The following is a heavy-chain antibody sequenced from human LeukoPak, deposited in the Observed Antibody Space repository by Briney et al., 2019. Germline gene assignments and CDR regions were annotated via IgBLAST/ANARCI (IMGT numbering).Heavy chain of an antibody. V-gene: IGHV3-23*01. CDR3: ARVGSSSWDMFDY. Sequence: PGGSLRLSCAASGFTFSSYAMSWVRQAPGKGLEWVSTISGSGGSTYYADSVKGRFTISRDNAKNSLYLQMNSLRAEDTAVYYCARVGSSSWDMFDYWGQGTLVTVSS. D-gene: IGHD6-13*01. CDR2: ISGSGGST. J-gene: IGHJ4*02. CDR1: GFTFSSYA.